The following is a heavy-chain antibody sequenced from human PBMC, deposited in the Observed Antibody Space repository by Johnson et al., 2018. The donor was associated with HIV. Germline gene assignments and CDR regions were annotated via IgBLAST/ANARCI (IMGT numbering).Heavy chain of an antibody. D-gene: IGHD6-13*01. CDR1: GFTFSDYY. CDR2: ISSSGSTL. Sequence: QVQLVESGGGLVKPGGSLRLSCAASGFTFSDYYMSWIRQAPGKGLEWVSYISSSGSTLYYADSVKGRFTISRDNAKNSLYLQMNSLRAEDTAVYYCARALKRIAAADDAFDIWGQGTMVTVSS. CDR3: ARALKRIAAADDAFDI. J-gene: IGHJ3*02. V-gene: IGHV3-11*04.